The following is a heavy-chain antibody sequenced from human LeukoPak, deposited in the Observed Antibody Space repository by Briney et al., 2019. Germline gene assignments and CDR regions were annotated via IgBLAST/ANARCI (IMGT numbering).Heavy chain of an antibody. CDR2: VSPPGGGT. Sequence: GGSLRLSCAASGFTFTTYAMSWVRQAPGKGLEWLSGVSPPGGGTYYADSVKGRFTISRDDSKNTLSLQMNSLRVEDTAVYYCARDLAWGAFDYWGQGTLVTVSS. V-gene: IGHV3-23*01. CDR3: ARDLAWGAFDY. D-gene: IGHD7-27*01. CDR1: GFTFTTYA. J-gene: IGHJ4*02.